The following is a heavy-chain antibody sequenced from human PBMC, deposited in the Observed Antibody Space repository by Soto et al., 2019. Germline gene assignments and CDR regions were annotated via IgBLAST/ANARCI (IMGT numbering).Heavy chain of an antibody. CDR1: GGSISSSSYY. V-gene: IGHV4-39*01. D-gene: IGHD3-16*02. CDR2: IYYSGST. Sequence: PSETLSLTCTVSGGSISSSSYYWGWIRQPPGKGLEWIGSIYYSGSTYYNPSLKSRVTISVDTSKNQFSLKLSSVTAADTAVYYCARGPYYDYVWGSYRPSLIFDYWGKGTLVTVSS. CDR3: ARGPYYDYVWGSYRPSLIFDY. J-gene: IGHJ4*02.